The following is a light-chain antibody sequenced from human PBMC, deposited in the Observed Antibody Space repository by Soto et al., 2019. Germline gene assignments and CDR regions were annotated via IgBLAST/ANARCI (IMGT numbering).Light chain of an antibody. CDR1: SSNIGAGYD. CDR3: QSYDNSLSGRGI. Sequence: QSVLTQPPSASGAPGQRVTISCTGSSSNIGAGYDVHWYQQVPGTAPKLLIYGSSNRPSGVPDRFSGSKSGTSASLAITGLQAEDEADYYCQSYDNSLSGRGIFGGGTQLTVL. CDR2: GSS. V-gene: IGLV1-40*01. J-gene: IGLJ7*01.